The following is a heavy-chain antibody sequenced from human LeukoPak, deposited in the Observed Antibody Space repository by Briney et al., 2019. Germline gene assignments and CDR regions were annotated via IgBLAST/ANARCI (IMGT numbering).Heavy chain of an antibody. CDR2: ISGSGGST. CDR1: GFTFSSYA. Sequence: GGSLRLSCAASGFTFSSYAMSWVRQAPGKGLEWVSAISGSGGSTYYADSVKGRFTISRDNSKNTLYPQMNSLRAEDTAVYYCHREMATNFAFDIWGQGTMVTVSS. V-gene: IGHV3-23*01. D-gene: IGHD5-24*01. CDR3: HREMATNFAFDI. J-gene: IGHJ3*02.